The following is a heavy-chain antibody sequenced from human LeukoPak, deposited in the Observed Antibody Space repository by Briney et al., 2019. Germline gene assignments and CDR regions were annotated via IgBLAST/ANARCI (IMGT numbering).Heavy chain of an antibody. CDR3: ARSRGMYYDFWSGLNFDY. D-gene: IGHD3-3*01. CDR1: GGSISSGGYY. Sequence: SETLSLTCTVSGGSISSGGYYWSWIRQHPGKGLEWIGYIYYSGSTYYNPSLKSRVTISVDTSKNQFSLKLSSVTAADTAVYYCARSRGMYYDFWSGLNFDYWGQGTLVTVSS. V-gene: IGHV4-31*03. CDR2: IYYSGST. J-gene: IGHJ4*02.